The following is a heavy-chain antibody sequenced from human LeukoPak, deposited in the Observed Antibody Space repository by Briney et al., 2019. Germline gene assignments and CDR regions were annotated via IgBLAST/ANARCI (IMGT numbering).Heavy chain of an antibody. CDR2: ISNDGGGT. CDR3: AKGSSGYFADL. CDR1: GFIFNNYG. J-gene: IGHJ5*02. D-gene: IGHD3-22*01. Sequence: GSLRLSCAASGFIFNNYGLIWVRQPPGKGLEWVSAISNDGGGTTYADFVNGRFTISRDNSKNTLFLQMNSLRAEDTALYYCAKGSSGYFADLWGQGTLVTVSS. V-gene: IGHV3-23*01.